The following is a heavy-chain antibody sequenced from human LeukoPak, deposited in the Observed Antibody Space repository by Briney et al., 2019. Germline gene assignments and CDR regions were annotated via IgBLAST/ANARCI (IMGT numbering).Heavy chain of an antibody. CDR1: GYTFTGYY. CDR3: ARDGLYCSSTSCHSRRGYYYYGMDV. D-gene: IGHD2-2*01. CDR2: INPNSGGT. J-gene: IGHJ6*02. Sequence: ASVKVSCKASGYTFTGYYMHWVRQAPGQGLEWMGWINPNSGGTNYAQKFQGRVTMTRDTSISTAYMELSRLRSDDTAVYYCARDGLYCSSTSCHSRRGYYYYGMDVWGQGTTVTVSS. V-gene: IGHV1-2*02.